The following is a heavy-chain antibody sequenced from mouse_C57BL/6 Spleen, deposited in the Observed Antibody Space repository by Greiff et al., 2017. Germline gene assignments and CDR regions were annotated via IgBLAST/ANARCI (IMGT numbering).Heavy chain of an antibody. D-gene: IGHD3-1*01. J-gene: IGHJ2*01. CDR1: GYTFTNYW. Sequence: QVQLQQSGAELVRPGTSVKMSCKASGYTFTNYWIGWAKQRPGHGLEWIGDIYPGGGYTNYNEKFKGKATLTADKSSSTAYMQFSSLTSEDSAIYYCARSGSNCFDYWGQGTTLTVSS. CDR3: ARSGSNCFDY. V-gene: IGHV1-63*01. CDR2: IYPGGGYT.